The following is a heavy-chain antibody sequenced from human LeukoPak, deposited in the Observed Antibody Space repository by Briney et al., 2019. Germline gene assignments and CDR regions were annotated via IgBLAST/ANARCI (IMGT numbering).Heavy chain of an antibody. CDR3: AKSTFRGTYYDILTYSFDY. V-gene: IGHV3-23*01. J-gene: IGHJ4*02. D-gene: IGHD3-9*01. CDR2: ISGSGGST. CDR1: GFTFSSYG. Sequence: GGTLRLSCAASGFTFSSYGMSWVRQAPGKGLEWVSAISGSGGSTYYADSVKGRFTISRDNSKNTLYLQMNSLRAEDTAVYYCAKSTFRGTYYDILTYSFDYWGQGTLVTVSS.